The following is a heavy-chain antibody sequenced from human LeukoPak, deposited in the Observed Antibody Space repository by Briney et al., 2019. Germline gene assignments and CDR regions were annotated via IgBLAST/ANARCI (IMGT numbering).Heavy chain of an antibody. CDR1: GYTLTELS. D-gene: IGHD6-19*01. CDR2: FDPEDGET. V-gene: IGHV1-24*01. J-gene: IGHJ4*02. CDR3: ATAPEWLGYYFDY. Sequence: AAVKVSRKVSGYTLTELSMHWVRQAPGKGVEWMGGFDPEDGETIYEQKFQGRVTMTADTSTDTAYMELSRLRSEDTAVYYCATAPEWLGYYFDYWGQGTLVTVSS.